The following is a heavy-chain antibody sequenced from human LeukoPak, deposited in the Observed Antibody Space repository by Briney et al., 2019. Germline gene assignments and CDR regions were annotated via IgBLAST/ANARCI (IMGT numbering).Heavy chain of an antibody. CDR1: GGSISSSSYY. D-gene: IGHD1-26*01. CDR3: ARRPLVGATCDAFDI. V-gene: IGHV4-39*01. J-gene: IGHJ3*02. Sequence: SETLSLTCTVSGGSISSSSYYWGWIRQPPGKGLEWIGSIYYSGSTYYNPSLKSRVTISVDTSKNQFSLKLSSVTAADTAVYYCARRPLVGATCDAFDIWGQGTMVTVSS. CDR2: IYYSGST.